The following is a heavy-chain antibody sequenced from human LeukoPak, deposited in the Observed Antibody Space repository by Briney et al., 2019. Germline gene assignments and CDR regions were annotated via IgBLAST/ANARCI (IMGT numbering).Heavy chain of an antibody. CDR1: GYTFTSNY. V-gene: IGHV1-46*01. J-gene: IGHJ4*02. CDR3: ARDQEGFDY. CDR2: IYPRDGST. Sequence: ASVKVSCKASGYTFTSNYTHWVRQAPGQGLEWMGMIYPRDGSTSYTQKFQGRVTVTRDTSTSTVHMELSGLRSEDTAVYYCARDQEGFDYWGQGTLVTVSS.